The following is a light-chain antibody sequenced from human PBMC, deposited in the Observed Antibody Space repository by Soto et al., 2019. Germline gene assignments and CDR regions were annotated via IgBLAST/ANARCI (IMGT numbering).Light chain of an antibody. CDR1: NSNIGRNY. V-gene: IGLV1-51*02. Sequence: QSVLTQPPSVSAAPGQKVTMSCSGGNSNIGRNYVSWHQQVPGTAPKLLIYENDKRPSGVPDRFSGSKSGTSATLGITGLQTGDEADYYCGTWDSILSIFVFGTGTKLTVL. CDR2: END. CDR3: GTWDSILSIFV. J-gene: IGLJ1*01.